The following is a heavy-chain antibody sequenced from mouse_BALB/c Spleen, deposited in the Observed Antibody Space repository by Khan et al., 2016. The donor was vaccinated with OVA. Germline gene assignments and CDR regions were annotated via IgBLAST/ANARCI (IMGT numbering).Heavy chain of an antibody. Sequence: VQLKESGPGLVKPSQSLSLTYTVTGYSITSEFAWNWIRQFPGNKLEWMGYISYRGNTRYNPSLKSLISITRDTSRNQFFLPLNSVTTEDTATYYCARKDYYDYDPFPYWGQGTLVTVSA. D-gene: IGHD2-4*01. CDR1: GYSITSEFA. J-gene: IGHJ3*01. V-gene: IGHV3-2*02. CDR3: ARKDYYDYDPFPY. CDR2: ISYRGNT.